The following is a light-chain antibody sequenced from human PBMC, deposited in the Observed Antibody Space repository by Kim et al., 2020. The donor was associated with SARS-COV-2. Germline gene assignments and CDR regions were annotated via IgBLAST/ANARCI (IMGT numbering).Light chain of an antibody. J-gene: IGKJ4*01. CDR3: QQYNSLPLT. CDR2: DTS. Sequence: IQMTQSPSSLSASVGDRVIITCQASQDITSYLNWCQQKPGKPPNLLIYDTSSLETGVPSRFSGSGSGTNFTFTISSLQPEDIATYYCQQYNSLPLTFGGETKVDIK. CDR1: QDITSY. V-gene: IGKV1-33*01.